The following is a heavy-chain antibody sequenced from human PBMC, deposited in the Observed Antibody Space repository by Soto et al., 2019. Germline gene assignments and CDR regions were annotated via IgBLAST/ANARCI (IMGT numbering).Heavy chain of an antibody. D-gene: IGHD2-8*01. V-gene: IGHV1-69*06. CDR1: GGTFSSYA. J-gene: IGHJ6*02. Sequence: QVQLVQSGAEVKKPGSSVKVSYKASGGTFSSYAISWVRQAPGQGLEWMGGIIPIFGTANYSQKFQGRVTITADKSTSTAYMELSSLRSEDTAVYYCARGDSKGKRPMVYAYYYYGMDVWGQGTTVTVSS. CDR3: ARGDSKGKRPMVYAYYYYGMDV. CDR2: IIPIFGTA.